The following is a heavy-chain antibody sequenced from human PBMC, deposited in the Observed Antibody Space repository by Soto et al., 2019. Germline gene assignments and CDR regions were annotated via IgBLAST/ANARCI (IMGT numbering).Heavy chain of an antibody. V-gene: IGHV3-30*02. D-gene: IGHD6-6*01. J-gene: IGHJ4*02. CDR3: AKEYSNSSALAY. Sequence: PGGSLRLSCAASGFTFSSYGMHWVRQAPGKGLEWVAVIWYDGSNKYYADSVKGRFTISRDNSKNTLYLQMNSLRAEDTAVYYCAKEYSNSSALAYWGQGTLVTVSS. CDR2: IWYDGSNK. CDR1: GFTFSSYG.